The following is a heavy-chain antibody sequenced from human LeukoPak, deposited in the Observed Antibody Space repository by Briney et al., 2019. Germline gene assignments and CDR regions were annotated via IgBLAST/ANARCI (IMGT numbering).Heavy chain of an antibody. V-gene: IGHV4-34*01. J-gene: IGHJ4*02. D-gene: IGHD3-10*01. CDR1: GGSFSGYY. CDR3: ARGGMVRGVTPVDY. CDR2: INHSGST. Sequence: SETLSLTCAVYGGSFSGYYWSWIRQPPGKGLEWIGEINHSGSTNYNPSLKSRATISVDTSKKQFSLKLSSVTAADTAVYYCARGGMVRGVTPVDYWGQGTLVTVSS.